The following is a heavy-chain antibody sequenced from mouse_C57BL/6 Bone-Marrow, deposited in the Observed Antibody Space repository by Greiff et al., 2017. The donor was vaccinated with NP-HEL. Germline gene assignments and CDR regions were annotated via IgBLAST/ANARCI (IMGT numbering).Heavy chain of an antibody. CDR2: IDPSDSET. V-gene: IGHV1-52*01. CDR3: AREEEYYYGFAY. CDR1: GYTFTSYW. Sequence: QVQLQQPGAELVRPGSSVKLSCKASGYTFTSYWMHWVKQRPIQGLEWIGNIDPSDSETHYNQKFKDKATLTVDKSSSTAYMQLSSLTSEDSAVYYCAREEEYYYGFAYWGQGTLVTVSA. J-gene: IGHJ3*01. D-gene: IGHD2-1*01.